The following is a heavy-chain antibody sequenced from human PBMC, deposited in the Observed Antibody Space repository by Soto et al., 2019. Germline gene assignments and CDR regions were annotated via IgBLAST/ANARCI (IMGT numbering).Heavy chain of an antibody. J-gene: IGHJ5*02. CDR1: GYTFTSYY. V-gene: IGHV1-46*03. D-gene: IGHD5-18*01. CDR2: INPSGGST. Sequence: QVQLVQSGAEVKKPGASVKVSCKASGYTFTSYYMHWVRQAPGHGLEWMGIINPSGGSTSYAQKFQGRVTMTRDTSTSRVYMELSSLRSEDTAVYYCARAYPSDTRYGYVGNNWFDPWGQGTLVTVSS. CDR3: ARAYPSDTRYGYVGNNWFDP.